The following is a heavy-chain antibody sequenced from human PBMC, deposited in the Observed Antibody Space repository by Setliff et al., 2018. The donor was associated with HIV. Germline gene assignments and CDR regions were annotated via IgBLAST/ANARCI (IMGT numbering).Heavy chain of an antibody. V-gene: IGHV1-69*10. J-gene: IGHJ4*02. CDR2: IIPILGIA. CDR3: AREPAGSGSGSFGF. D-gene: IGHD3-10*01. CDR1: GGTFTSYV. Sequence: SVKVSCKASGGTFTSYVISWVRQAPGQGLEWMGGIIPILGIASYSQNFQGRVTITRDTSANTANMELSSLRSEDTAVYYCAREPAGSGSGSFGFWGQGTLVTVSS.